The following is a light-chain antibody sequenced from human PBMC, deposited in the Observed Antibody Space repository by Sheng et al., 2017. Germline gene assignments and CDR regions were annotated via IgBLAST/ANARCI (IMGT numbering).Light chain of an antibody. CDR1: QSVRNN. CDR3: QQYNNWPLT. CDR2: GAS. V-gene: IGKV3-15*01. Sequence: EIVLTQSPGTLSLSPGEKVTLSCRASQSVRNNFLAWYQQKPGQAPRLLIYGASTRATGIPARFSGSGSGTEFTLTISSLQSEDFAVYYCQQYNNWPLTFGGGTKVEIK. J-gene: IGKJ4*01.